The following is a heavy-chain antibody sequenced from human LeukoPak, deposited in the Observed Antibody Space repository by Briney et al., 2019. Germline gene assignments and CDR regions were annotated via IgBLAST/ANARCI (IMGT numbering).Heavy chain of an antibody. CDR1: GYTFTSYA. J-gene: IGHJ4*02. Sequence: ASVKVSCKASGYTFTSYAMHWVRQAPGQRLEWMGWINAGNGNTKYSQEFQGRVTITRDTSASTAYMELSSLRSEDMAVYYRARDPLAYCGGDCYSPFDYWGQGTLVTVSS. V-gene: IGHV1-3*03. CDR2: INAGNGNT. D-gene: IGHD2-21*02. CDR3: ARDPLAYCGGDCYSPFDY.